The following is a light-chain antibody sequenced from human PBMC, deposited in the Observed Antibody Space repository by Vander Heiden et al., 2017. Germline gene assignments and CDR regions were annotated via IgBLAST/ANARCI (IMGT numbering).Light chain of an antibody. CDR3: QSYDSSRSGSV. CDR2: GNS. V-gene: IGLV1-40*01. J-gene: IGLJ3*02. Sequence: QSVLPQPPSVSGAPGPRVTISCTGSSTNIGAGYDVHWYHQLPGTAPKLLIYGNSNRPSGVPDRFSGSKSGTSASLAITGLQAEDEADYYCQSYDSSRSGSVFGGGTKLTVL. CDR1: STNIGAGYD.